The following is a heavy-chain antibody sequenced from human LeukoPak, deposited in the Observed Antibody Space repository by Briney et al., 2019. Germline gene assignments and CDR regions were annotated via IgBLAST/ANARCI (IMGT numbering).Heavy chain of an antibody. CDR3: ARVPTDDAFDI. V-gene: IGHV4-31*03. J-gene: IGHJ3*02. CDR2: THYSGNA. CDR1: GGSISSGDYY. Sequence: TSETLSLTCTVSGGSISSGDYYWSWIRQHPGKGLEWIGYTHYSGNAYYNPSLESRVTISVDTSKNQFSLKLSSVTAADTAVYFCARVPTDDAFDIWGQGTMVTVSS.